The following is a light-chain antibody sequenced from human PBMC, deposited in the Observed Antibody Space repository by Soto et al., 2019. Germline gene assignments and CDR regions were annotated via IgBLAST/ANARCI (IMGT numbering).Light chain of an antibody. Sequence: QSVLTQPPSVSAAPGQKVTISCSGTSSNIGSYYVSWYQQLPGAAPRLLIFEDNKRPSGIPDRFSGSKSGASATLGITGLQTGDEADYDCGTWDNGLSAGVFGGGTKVTVL. CDR1: SSNIGSYY. V-gene: IGLV1-51*02. CDR2: EDN. CDR3: GTWDNGLSAGV. J-gene: IGLJ3*02.